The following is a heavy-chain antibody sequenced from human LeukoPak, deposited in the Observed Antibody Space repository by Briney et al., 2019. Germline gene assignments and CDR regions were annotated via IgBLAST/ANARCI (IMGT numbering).Heavy chain of an antibody. CDR1: GFIFSNYW. CDR3: AREYSNGNDLNY. V-gene: IGHV3-74*01. CDR2: IKSDGTDT. Sequence: PGGSLRLSCSASGFIFSNYWMHWVRQAPGKGLTWVSRIKSDGTDTNYADSVKGRFTISRDNAKNTVYLQMNSLRVEDTAVYFCAREYSNGNDLNYWGQGTLVTVSS. D-gene: IGHD5-12*01. J-gene: IGHJ4*02.